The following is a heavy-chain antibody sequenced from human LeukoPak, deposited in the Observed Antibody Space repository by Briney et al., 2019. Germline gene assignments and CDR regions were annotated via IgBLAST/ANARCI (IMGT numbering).Heavy chain of an antibody. V-gene: IGHV5-51*01. Sequence: GESLKIPCKGSGYSFTRYWIGWVRQMPGKGLEWMGIIYPGDSDTRYSPSFQGQVTISADKSISTAYLQWSSLKASDTAMYYCARSISTGMDYFDYWGQGTLVTVSS. CDR1: GYSFTRYW. CDR2: IYPGDSDT. CDR3: ARSISTGMDYFDY. D-gene: IGHD5-18*01. J-gene: IGHJ4*02.